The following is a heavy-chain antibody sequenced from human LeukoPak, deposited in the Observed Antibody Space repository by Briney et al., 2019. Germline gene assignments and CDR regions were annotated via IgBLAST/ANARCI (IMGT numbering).Heavy chain of an antibody. Sequence: GGSLRLXCAASGFTFSKYWMSWVRQVPGKELEWVANIKQDGSEKYYVDSVKGRFTISRDNAKNSLYLQMNSLRAEDTAVYYCARGYNWKDYWGQGTLVSVSS. CDR3: ARGYNWKDY. V-gene: IGHV3-7*01. CDR2: IKQDGSEK. CDR1: GFTFSKYW. D-gene: IGHD1-1*01. J-gene: IGHJ4*02.